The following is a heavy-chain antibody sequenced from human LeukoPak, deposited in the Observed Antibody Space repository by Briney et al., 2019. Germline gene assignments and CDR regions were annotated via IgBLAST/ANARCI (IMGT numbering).Heavy chain of an antibody. V-gene: IGHV1-69*13. CDR3: ARARDIVVVPAAASFDY. D-gene: IGHD2-2*01. CDR1: GGTFSSYA. CDR2: IIPIFGTA. Sequence: SVKVSCKASGGTFSSYAISWVRQAPGQGLEWMGGIIPIFGTANYAQKFQGRVTITAEESTSTAYMELSSLRSEDTAVYYCARARDIVVVPAAASFDYWGQGTLVTVSS. J-gene: IGHJ4*02.